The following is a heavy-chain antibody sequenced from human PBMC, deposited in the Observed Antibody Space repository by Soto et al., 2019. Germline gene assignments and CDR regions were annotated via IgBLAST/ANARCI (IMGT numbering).Heavy chain of an antibody. CDR1: GFIFSSYA. Sequence: GGSLRLSCAASGFIFSSYAMNWVRQAPGKGLEWVSTISGDTTYYADSVKGRFTISRDNSKNTLYLQMNSLRAEDTAVYYCAKAGRAAAFFDYWGQGTLVTVSS. CDR2: ISGDTT. V-gene: IGHV3-23*01. J-gene: IGHJ4*02. D-gene: IGHD6-13*01. CDR3: AKAGRAAAFFDY.